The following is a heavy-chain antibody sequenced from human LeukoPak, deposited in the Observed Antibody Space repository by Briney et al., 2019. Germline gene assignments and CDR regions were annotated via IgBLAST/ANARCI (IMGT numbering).Heavy chain of an antibody. CDR3: ARHLGYSSSWYTRPHDY. CDR1: GGSISSSSYY. D-gene: IGHD6-13*01. V-gene: IGHV4-39*01. Sequence: SETLSLTCTVSGGSISSSSYYWGWIRQPPGKGLEWIGSIYYSGSTYYNPSLKSRVTISVDTSKNQFSLKLSSVTAADTAVYYCARHLGYSSSWYTRPHDYWGQGTLVTVSS. J-gene: IGHJ4*02. CDR2: IYYSGST.